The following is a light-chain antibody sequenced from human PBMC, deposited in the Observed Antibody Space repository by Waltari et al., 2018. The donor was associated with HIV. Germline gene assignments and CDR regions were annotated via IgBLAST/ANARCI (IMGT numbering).Light chain of an antibody. CDR2: DNI. J-gene: IGLJ3*02. CDR3: QSYDSSLRV. V-gene: IGLV1-40*01. CDR1: SSNIGAGYD. Sequence: QSVLTQPTSVYGAQGQRVTSRRTGSSSNIGAGYDVHWYQQLPGTAPKLLIYDNINRPSGVPDRFSGSKSGTSASLAITGLQAEDEADYYCQSYDSSLRVFGGGTKLTVL.